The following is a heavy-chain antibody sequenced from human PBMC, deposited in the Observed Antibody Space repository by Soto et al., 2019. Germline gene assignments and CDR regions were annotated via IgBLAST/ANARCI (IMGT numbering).Heavy chain of an antibody. J-gene: IGHJ5*02. D-gene: IGHD2-2*02. CDR1: GGSISSGDYY. CDR2: IYYSGST. Sequence: SETLSLTCTVSGGSISSGDYYWSWIRQPPGKGLEWIGYIYYSGSTYYNPSLKSRVTISVDTSKNQFSLKLSSVTAADTAVYYCARGYCSSTSCYSRAWFDPWGQGTLVTVSS. V-gene: IGHV4-30-4*01. CDR3: ARGYCSSTSCYSRAWFDP.